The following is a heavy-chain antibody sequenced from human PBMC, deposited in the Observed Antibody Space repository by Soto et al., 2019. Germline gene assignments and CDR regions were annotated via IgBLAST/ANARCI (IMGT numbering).Heavy chain of an antibody. CDR1: GFSLSTSGVG. J-gene: IGHJ4*02. D-gene: IGHD5-12*01. CDR2: IYWDDDK. CDR3: AHRLGAYGHFAY. V-gene: IGHV2-5*02. Sequence: QITLKESGPTLVKPTQTLTLTCSFSGFSLSTSGVGVGWIRQPPGKALEWLALIYWDDDKRYSPSLKSRLTIPKDTSKNQVVLTMTNMDPVDTATYYCAHRLGAYGHFAYGGQGTLVTVSS.